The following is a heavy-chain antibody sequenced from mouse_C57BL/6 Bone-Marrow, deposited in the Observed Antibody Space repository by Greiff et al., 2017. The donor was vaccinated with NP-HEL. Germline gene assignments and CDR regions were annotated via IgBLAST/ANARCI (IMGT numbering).Heavy chain of an antibody. CDR3: TSSIYDGYYYYAMDY. CDR2: ISSGGDYI. Sequence: EVKLVESGEGLVKPGGSLKLSCAASGFTFSSYAMSWVRQTPEKRLEWVAYISSGGDYIYYADTVKGRFTISRDNARNTLYLQMSSLKSEDTAMYYCTSSIYDGYYYYAMDYWGQGTSVTVSS. D-gene: IGHD2-3*01. CDR1: GFTFSSYA. V-gene: IGHV5-9-1*02. J-gene: IGHJ4*01.